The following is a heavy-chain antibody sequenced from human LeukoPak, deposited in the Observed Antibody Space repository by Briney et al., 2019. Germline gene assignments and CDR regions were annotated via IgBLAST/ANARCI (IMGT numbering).Heavy chain of an antibody. V-gene: IGHV1-46*01. CDR1: GYTFTSYY. J-gene: IGHJ4*02. Sequence: GASVKVSCKASGYTFTSYYMHWVRQAPGQGLEWMGIINPSGGSTSYAQKFQGRVTMTRDTSTSTVYMELRSLRSDDTAVYYCAREVGATTLFDYWGQGTLVTVSS. CDR2: INPSGGST. CDR3: AREVGATTLFDY. D-gene: IGHD1-26*01.